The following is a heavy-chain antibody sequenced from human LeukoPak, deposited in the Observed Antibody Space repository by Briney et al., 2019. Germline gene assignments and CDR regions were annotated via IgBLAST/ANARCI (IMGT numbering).Heavy chain of an antibody. CDR2: ISVYNGNT. Sequence: ASVKVSCKASGYTFINYGISWVRQAPGQGLGWMGWISVYNGNTNYAQKLQGRVTMTTDTSTSTAYMELRSLRFDDTAVYYCARTIGSYSAFDIWGQGTMVTVSS. CDR1: GYTFINYG. V-gene: IGHV1-18*01. D-gene: IGHD1-26*01. J-gene: IGHJ3*02. CDR3: ARTIGSYSAFDI.